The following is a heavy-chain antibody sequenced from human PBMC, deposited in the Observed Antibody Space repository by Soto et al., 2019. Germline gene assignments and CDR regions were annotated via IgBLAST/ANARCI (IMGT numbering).Heavy chain of an antibody. CDR3: ARTYYYGSGSYYLDY. CDR1: GGTFSSYA. Sequence: GASVKVSCKASGGTFSSYAISWVRQAPGQGLEWMGGIIPIFGTANYAQKFQGRVTITADESTSTAYMELSSLRPEDTAVYYCARTYYYGSGSYYLDYWGQGTLVTVSS. J-gene: IGHJ4*02. V-gene: IGHV1-69*13. D-gene: IGHD3-10*01. CDR2: IIPIFGTA.